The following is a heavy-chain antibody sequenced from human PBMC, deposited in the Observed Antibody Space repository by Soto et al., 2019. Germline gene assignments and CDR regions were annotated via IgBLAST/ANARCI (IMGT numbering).Heavy chain of an antibody. V-gene: IGHV3-23*01. D-gene: IGHD3-22*01. CDR3: SKDRSGITMIVANSRNWFDP. CDR2: ISGSGGST. CDR1: GFTFSSYA. Sequence: PGGSLRLSCAASGFTFSSYAMSWVRQAPGKXLEWVSAISGSGGSTYNADSVKGRFTISRDNSKNTLYLQMNSLRAEDTAVYYCSKDRSGITMIVANSRNWFDPWGQGTLVNVSS. J-gene: IGHJ5*02.